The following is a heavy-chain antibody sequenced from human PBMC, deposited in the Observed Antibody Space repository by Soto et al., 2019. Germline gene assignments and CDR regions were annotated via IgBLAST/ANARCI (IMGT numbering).Heavy chain of an antibody. CDR3: ARDYYDSSDYYY. CDR1: GGTFSSYA. CDR2: IIPIFGTA. J-gene: IGHJ4*02. Sequence: SVKVSCKASGGTFSSYAISWVRQAPGQGLEWMGGIIPIFGTANYAQKFQGRVTITADKSTSTAYMELSSLRSEDTAVYYCARDYYDSSDYYYWGQGTLVTVSS. D-gene: IGHD3-22*01. V-gene: IGHV1-69*06.